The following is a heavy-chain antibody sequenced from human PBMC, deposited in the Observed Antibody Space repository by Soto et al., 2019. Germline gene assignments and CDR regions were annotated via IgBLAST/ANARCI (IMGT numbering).Heavy chain of an antibody. CDR1: GFTFSSYA. D-gene: IGHD6-19*01. CDR3: ARDSGLYSSGWVDY. CDR2: ISYDGSNK. J-gene: IGHJ4*02. V-gene: IGHV3-30-3*01. Sequence: QVQLVESGGGVVRPGRSLRLSCAASGFTFSSYAMHWVRQAPGKGLEWVAVISYDGSNKYYADSVKGRFTISRDNSKNTLYLQMNSLRAEDTAVYYCARDSGLYSSGWVDYWGQGTLVTVSS.